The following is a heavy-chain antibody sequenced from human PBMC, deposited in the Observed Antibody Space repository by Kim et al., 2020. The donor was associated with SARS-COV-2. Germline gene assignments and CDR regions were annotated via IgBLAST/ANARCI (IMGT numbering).Heavy chain of an antibody. D-gene: IGHD5-12*01. Sequence: SETLSLTCTVSGGSISSYYWSWIRQPPGKGLEWIGYIYYSGSTNYNPSLKSRVTISVDTSKNQFSLKLSSVTAADTAVYYCARVTGGYSGYDLGDYFDYWGQGTLVTVSS. CDR1: GGSISSYY. J-gene: IGHJ4*02. V-gene: IGHV4-59*13. CDR2: IYYSGST. CDR3: ARVTGGYSGYDLGDYFDY.